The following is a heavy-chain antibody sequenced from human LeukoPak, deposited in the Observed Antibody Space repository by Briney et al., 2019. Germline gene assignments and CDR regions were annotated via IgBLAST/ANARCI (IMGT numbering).Heavy chain of an antibody. J-gene: IGHJ4*02. V-gene: IGHV3-74*01. CDR1: GFTFSNYW. Sequence: PGGSLRLSCAASGFTFSNYWMSWVRQAPGKGLVWVSRINSDGSSRHYADSVKGRFTISRGNAKNTLHLQMTSLRAEDTAVYYCARGGPDSSDYSSLFDYWGRGNLVTVSS. CDR3: ARGGPDSSDYSSLFDY. CDR2: INSDGSSR. D-gene: IGHD3-22*01.